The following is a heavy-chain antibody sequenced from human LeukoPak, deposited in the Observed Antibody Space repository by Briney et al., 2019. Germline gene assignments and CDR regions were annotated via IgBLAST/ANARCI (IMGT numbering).Heavy chain of an antibody. D-gene: IGHD6-13*01. CDR3: AKDGRVEQQLYYFDY. CDR1: GFSFSSYA. V-gene: IGHV3-23*01. J-gene: IGHJ4*02. Sequence: GGSLRLSCAASGFSFSSYAMSWVRQAPGKGLEWVSTISASGGNTFYADSVKGRFTISRDNSKNTLHLQMNSLRAEDTAVYYCAKDGRVEQQLYYFDYWGQGALVTVSS. CDR2: ISASGGNT.